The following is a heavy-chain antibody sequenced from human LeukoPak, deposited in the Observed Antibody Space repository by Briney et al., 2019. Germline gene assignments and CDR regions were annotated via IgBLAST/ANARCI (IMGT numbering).Heavy chain of an antibody. V-gene: IGHV1-46*01. CDR1: GYTFTSYY. CDR3: ARGSITIFGVVIILGGDGYNWFDP. J-gene: IGHJ5*02. Sequence: ASVKVSCKASGYTFTSYYMHWVRQAPGQGLEWMGVINPSGGSTSYAQKFQGRVTMTRDMSTSTVYMELSSLRSEDTAVYYCARGSITIFGVVIILGGDGYNWFDPWGQGTLVTVSS. D-gene: IGHD3-3*01. CDR2: INPSGGST.